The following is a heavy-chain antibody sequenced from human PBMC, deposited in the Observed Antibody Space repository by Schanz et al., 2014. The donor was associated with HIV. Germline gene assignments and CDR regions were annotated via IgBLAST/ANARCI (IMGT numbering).Heavy chain of an antibody. J-gene: IGHJ3*02. V-gene: IGHV3-30*18. CDR1: GFSFSNFG. Sequence: QVQLVESGGGVVQPGRSLRLSCAASGFSFSNFGMHWVRQAPGKGLEWVAVISHDGSYTYYADSVRGRFTISRDNSKITLYLHMNSLRAEDTAVYYCAKDGSWEAFDAFEIWGQGLMVTVSS. CDR3: AKDGSWEAFDAFEI. D-gene: IGHD1-26*01. CDR2: ISHDGSYT.